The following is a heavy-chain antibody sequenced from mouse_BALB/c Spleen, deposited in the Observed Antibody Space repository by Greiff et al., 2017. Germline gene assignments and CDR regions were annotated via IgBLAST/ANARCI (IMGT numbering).Heavy chain of an antibody. CDR1: GFNIKDYY. Sequence: EVQLQQSGAELVRPGALVKLSCKASGFNIKDYYMHWVKQRPEQGLEWIGWIDPENGNTIYDPKFQGKASITADTSSNTAYLQLSSLTSEDTAVYYCASCRGGNSHFDYWGQGTTLTVSS. CDR3: ASCRGGNSHFDY. D-gene: IGHD2-1*01. J-gene: IGHJ2*01. V-gene: IGHV14-1*02. CDR2: IDPENGNT.